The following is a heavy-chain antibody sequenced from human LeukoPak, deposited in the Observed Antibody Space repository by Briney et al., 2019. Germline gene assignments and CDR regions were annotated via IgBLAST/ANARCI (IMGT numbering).Heavy chain of an antibody. CDR2: SYYSGST. CDR3: ARDENYYDSSGYLPYY. Sequence: SETLSLTCTVSGGSISSGDYFWSWIRQPPGKGLEWIGYSYYSGSTYYNPSLKSRITISLDTSKNQFSLKLTSVTAADTAVYYCARDENYYDSSGYLPYYWGQGTLVTVSS. D-gene: IGHD3-22*01. V-gene: IGHV4-30-4*01. CDR1: GGSISSGDYF. J-gene: IGHJ4*02.